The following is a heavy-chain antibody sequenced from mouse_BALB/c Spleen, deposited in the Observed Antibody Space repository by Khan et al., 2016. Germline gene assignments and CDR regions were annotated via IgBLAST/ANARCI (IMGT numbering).Heavy chain of an antibody. D-gene: IGHD2-3*01. J-gene: IGHJ3*01. CDR2: ISYSGST. Sequence: EVQLQESGPGLVKPSQSLSLTCTVTGYSITSDYAWNWIRQFPGNKLEWMGYISYSGSTSYNPSLKSRISITRDTSKNQFFLQLNSVTTEDIATYYCARVDGYGPFAYWGQGTLVTVSA. CDR3: ARVDGYGPFAY. CDR1: GYSITSDYA. V-gene: IGHV3-2*02.